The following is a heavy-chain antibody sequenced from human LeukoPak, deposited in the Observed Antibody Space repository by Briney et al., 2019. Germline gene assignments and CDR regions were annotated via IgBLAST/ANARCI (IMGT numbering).Heavy chain of an antibody. V-gene: IGHV1-2*02. CDR3: ARDGALWVGDFTFYFDS. J-gene: IGHJ4*02. CDR2: INPTSGGT. CDR1: GYTFTAYY. D-gene: IGHD3-10*01. Sequence: ASVKVPCKPSGYTFTAYYLHWVRQAPGQGLEWMGWINPTSGGTHYAQRFQGRVTMTRDTSISTAYMELSRLTSDDTAVYFCARDGALWVGDFTFYFDSWGQGSLVTVSS.